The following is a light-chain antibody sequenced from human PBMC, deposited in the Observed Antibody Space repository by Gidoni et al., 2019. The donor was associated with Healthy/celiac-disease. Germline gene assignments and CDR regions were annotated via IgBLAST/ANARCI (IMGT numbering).Light chain of an antibody. CDR3: MQALQTPWT. CDR1: QSLLHVNAYSY. CDR2: LGS. Sequence: DIVMTQPPLSLPVTPGEPASLSCRSSQSLLHVNAYSYLAWYLQKPGQSPQLLIYLGSNRASGVPDRFSGSGSGTDFTLKISRVEAEDVGVYYCMQALQTPWTFGQGTKVEIK. V-gene: IGKV2-28*01. J-gene: IGKJ1*01.